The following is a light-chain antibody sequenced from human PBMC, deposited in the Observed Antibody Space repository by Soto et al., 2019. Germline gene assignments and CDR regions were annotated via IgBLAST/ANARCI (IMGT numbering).Light chain of an antibody. J-gene: IGLJ2*01. Sequence: NFMLTQPHSVSESLGKTVTISCSRSSSSIASNYVQWYQQRPGRSPTALIYQDNQRPSGVPDRFSGSIDSSSNSASLTISGLKTEDEADYYCQSYDVSTVVFGGGTKLTVL. V-gene: IGLV6-57*01. CDR1: SSSIASNY. CDR3: QSYDVSTVV. CDR2: QDN.